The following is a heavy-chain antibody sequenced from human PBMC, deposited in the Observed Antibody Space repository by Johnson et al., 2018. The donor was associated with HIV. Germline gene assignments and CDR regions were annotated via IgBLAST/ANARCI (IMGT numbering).Heavy chain of an antibody. J-gene: IGHJ3*02. CDR3: AKAGAVAGPRIDAFDI. CDR2: IYSGGST. V-gene: IGHV3-53*01. D-gene: IGHD6-19*01. Sequence: VQLVESGGGLIQPGGSLRLSCAASGFTVSSNYMSWVRQAPGKGLEWVSVIYSGGSTYYADSVKGRFTISRDNSKNKLYLQMNSLGAEDTAVYYCAKAGAVAGPRIDAFDIWGQGTMVTVSS. CDR1: GFTVSSNY.